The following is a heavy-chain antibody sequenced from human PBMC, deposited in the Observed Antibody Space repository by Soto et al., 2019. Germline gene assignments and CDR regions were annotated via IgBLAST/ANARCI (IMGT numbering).Heavy chain of an antibody. V-gene: IGHV1-69*13. J-gene: IGHJ6*02. CDR2: IIPIFGTA. CDR3: ARGDIVATMGYYYYGMDV. D-gene: IGHD5-12*01. CDR1: GYTFTSYG. Sequence: SVKVSCKASGYTFTSYGISWVRQAPGQGLEWMGGIIPIFGTANYAQKFQGRVTITADESTSTAYMELSSLRSEDTAVYYCARGDIVATMGYYYYGMDVWGQGTTVTVSS.